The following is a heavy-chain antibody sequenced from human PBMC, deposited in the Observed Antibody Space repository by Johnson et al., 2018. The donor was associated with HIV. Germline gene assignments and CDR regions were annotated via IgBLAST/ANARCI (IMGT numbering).Heavy chain of an antibody. CDR1: GFTFSSYG. Sequence: QVQLVESGGGVVQPGRSLRLSCAASGFTFSSYGMHWVRQAPGKGLEWVANIKQDGSEKYYVDSVKGRFTISRDDARNTLYLQMNSLRAEDTAVFYCARDFGYSSGWYRDDAFDIWGQGTMVTVAS. J-gene: IGHJ3*02. CDR3: ARDFGYSSGWYRDDAFDI. D-gene: IGHD6-19*01. CDR2: IKQDGSEK. V-gene: IGHV3-33*01.